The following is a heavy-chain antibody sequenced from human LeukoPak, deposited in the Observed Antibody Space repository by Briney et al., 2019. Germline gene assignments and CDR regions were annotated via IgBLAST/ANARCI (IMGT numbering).Heavy chain of an antibody. CDR3: AHSRATAAVATSFEY. CDR1: GFSLSTTGVG. D-gene: IGHD6-13*01. CDR2: IYWDDEK. J-gene: IGHJ4*02. V-gene: IGHV2-5*02. Sequence: SGPTLVNPTQTLTVTCTFSGFSLSTTGVGVGWIRQPPGKALDWLALIYWDDEKRYSPSLKSRPTITKDTSKNQVVLTMTNMDPVDTATYYCAHSRATAAVATSFEYWGQGTLVTVSS.